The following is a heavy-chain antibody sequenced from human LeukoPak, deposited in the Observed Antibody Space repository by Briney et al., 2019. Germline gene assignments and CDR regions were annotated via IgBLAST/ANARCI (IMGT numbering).Heavy chain of an antibody. V-gene: IGHV1-69*13. D-gene: IGHD3-22*01. J-gene: IGHJ3*02. Sequence: ASVKVSCKASGGTFSSYAISWVRQAPGQGLEWTGGIIPIFGTANYAQKFQGRVTITADESTSTAYMELSSLRSEDTAVYYCARDPRTTMTQGGAFDIWGQGTMVTVSS. CDR1: GGTFSSYA. CDR2: IIPIFGTA. CDR3: ARDPRTTMTQGGAFDI.